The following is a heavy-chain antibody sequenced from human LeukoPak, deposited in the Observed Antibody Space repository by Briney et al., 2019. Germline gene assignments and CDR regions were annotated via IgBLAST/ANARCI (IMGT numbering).Heavy chain of an antibody. D-gene: IGHD5-12*01. CDR2: INANSGGT. V-gene: IGHV1-2*02. J-gene: IGHJ4*02. CDR1: GYTFTDYY. Sequence: GASVKVSCKASGYTFTDYYIHWVRQAPGQGLEWMGWINANSGGTNYIHNFQGRVTMTRDTSISTAYMELSRLGSDDTAVYYCARGLLKGYDYAYWGQGTLVTVSS. CDR3: ARGLLKGYDYAY.